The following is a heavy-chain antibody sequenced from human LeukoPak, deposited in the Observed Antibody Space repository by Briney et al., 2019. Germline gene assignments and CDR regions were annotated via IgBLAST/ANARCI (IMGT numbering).Heavy chain of an antibody. CDR3: AREPSNSSGWYIFFDF. V-gene: IGHV1-18*01. CDR1: GYTFTRYG. D-gene: IGHD6-19*01. Sequence: ASVKASCKASGYTFTRYGITWVRQAPGQGLEWMGWISTYNGDTKYAQKLQGRVTMTRDTSTNTAYMELRSLRSDDTAVYYCAREPSNSSGWYIFFDFWGQGTLVAVSS. J-gene: IGHJ4*02. CDR2: ISTYNGDT.